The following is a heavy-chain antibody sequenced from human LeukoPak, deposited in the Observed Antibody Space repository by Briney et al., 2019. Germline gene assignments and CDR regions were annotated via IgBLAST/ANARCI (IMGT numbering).Heavy chain of an antibody. Sequence: GGSLRLSCGASGFTFSSYAMNWVRQAPGKGLEWVSGISGSGDSRYYADSVKGRFTISRDNSKNTLYLQMNSLRAEDTAVYYCAKGRREGGNAHYSADYWGQGTLVTVSS. V-gene: IGHV3-23*01. CDR1: GFTFSSYA. D-gene: IGHD4-4*01. CDR2: ISGSGDSR. CDR3: AKGRREGGNAHYSADY. J-gene: IGHJ4*02.